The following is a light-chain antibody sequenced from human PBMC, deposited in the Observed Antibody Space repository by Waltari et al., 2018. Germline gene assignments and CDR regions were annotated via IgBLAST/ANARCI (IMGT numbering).Light chain of an antibody. CDR1: VLAKKY. J-gene: IGLJ1*01. V-gene: IGLV3-27*01. CDR3: YSAADNVYV. CDR2: KDS. Sequence: SYELTQPSSVSVTQGQTARITCPGDVLAKKYARWFQQKPGQAPVLVIYKDSERPSGIPERFSGSSSGTTVTLTISGAQVEDEADYYCYSAADNVYVFGTGTKVTVL.